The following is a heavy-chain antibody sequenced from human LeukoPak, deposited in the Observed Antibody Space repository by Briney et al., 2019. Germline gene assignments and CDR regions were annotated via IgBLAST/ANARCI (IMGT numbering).Heavy chain of an antibody. CDR2: IGTYGGDT. D-gene: IGHD3-22*01. Sequence: ASVKVSCKATSRISWVRQAPGQGLEWMGWIGTYGGDTYYAQKFQGRITVTTDTSTSTVYMELRNLRSDDTAVYYCARNLWNFYDDSGYNRDFDSWGQGTLVTVSS. J-gene: IGHJ5*01. CDR3: ARNLWNFYDDSGYNRDFDS. V-gene: IGHV1-18*01. CDR1: TSR.